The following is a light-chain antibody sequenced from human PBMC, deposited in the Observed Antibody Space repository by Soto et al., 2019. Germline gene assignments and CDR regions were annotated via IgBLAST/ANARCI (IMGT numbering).Light chain of an antibody. V-gene: IGKV3-15*01. CDR2: GAS. CDR3: LQDYNYPRT. J-gene: IGKJ1*01. Sequence: EVVLTQSPATMSLYPGEGATLSCRASQSVSINLAWYQQKPGQAPRLLFYGASTRATGIPARFSGSGSGTEFTLTISSLQPEDFATYYCLQDYNYPRTFGQGTKVDIK. CDR1: QSVSIN.